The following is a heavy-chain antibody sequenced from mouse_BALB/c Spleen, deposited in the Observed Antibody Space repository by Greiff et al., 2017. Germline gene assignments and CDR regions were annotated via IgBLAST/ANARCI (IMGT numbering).Heavy chain of an antibody. J-gene: IGHJ3*01. CDR3: ARYEYDGGVAY. CDR1: GYTFTSYV. V-gene: IGHV1-14*01. Sequence: EVQLQQSGPELVKPGASVKMSCKASGYTFTSYVMHWVKQKPGQGLEWIGYINPYNDGTKYNEKFKGKATLTVDKSSSTAYMQLSSPTSEDSAVYYCARYEYDGGVAYRGQGTLVTVSA. CDR2: INPYNDGT. D-gene: IGHD2-4*01.